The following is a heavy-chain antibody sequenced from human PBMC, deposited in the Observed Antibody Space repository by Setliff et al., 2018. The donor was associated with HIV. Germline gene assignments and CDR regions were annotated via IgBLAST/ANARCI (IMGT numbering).Heavy chain of an antibody. V-gene: IGHV3-33*01. Sequence: GGSLRLSCAASGFTFSNYGMHWVRQAPGKGLEWVVIIWYDGSNKYYADSVKGRFTISRDNSKNTLYLQMNTLRAEDTAVYYCARDRSGPYYYFDYWGQGTLVTVSS. CDR2: IWYDGSNK. CDR3: ARDRSGPYYYFDY. J-gene: IGHJ4*02. CDR1: GFTFSNYG. D-gene: IGHD3-10*01.